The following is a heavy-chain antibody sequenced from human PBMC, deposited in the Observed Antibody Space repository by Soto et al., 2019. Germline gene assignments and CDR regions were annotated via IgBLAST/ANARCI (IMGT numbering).Heavy chain of an antibody. CDR2: IYWDDNQ. CDR3: AHRHTSVAGAFDY. J-gene: IGHJ4*02. CDR1: GVSLTSSGMS. Sequence: QITLKESGPTLVKPTQTLTLTCTFSGVSLTSSGMSVGWIRQPPGKALEWLALIYWDDNQRYSPALRGRLTVTKDTSKNQVVLTMTNMDAVATATYYCAHRHTSVAGAFDYWGQGTLVTVS. V-gene: IGHV2-5*02. D-gene: IGHD6-19*01.